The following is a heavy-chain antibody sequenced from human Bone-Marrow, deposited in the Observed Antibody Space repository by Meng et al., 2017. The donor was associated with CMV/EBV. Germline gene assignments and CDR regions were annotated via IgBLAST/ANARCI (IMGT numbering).Heavy chain of an antibody. V-gene: IGHV4-39*07. J-gene: IGHJ6*02. D-gene: IGHD1-1*01. CDR2: IYYSGST. Sequence: SETLSLTCTVSGGSISSSSYYWGWIRQPPGKGLEWIGSIYYSGSTYYNPSLKSRVTISVDTSKNQFSLKLSSVTAADTAVYYCARGGPRGQRGYYYYYYGMDVWGQGTTVTVSS. CDR1: GGSISSSSYY. CDR3: ARGGPRGQRGYYYYYYGMDV.